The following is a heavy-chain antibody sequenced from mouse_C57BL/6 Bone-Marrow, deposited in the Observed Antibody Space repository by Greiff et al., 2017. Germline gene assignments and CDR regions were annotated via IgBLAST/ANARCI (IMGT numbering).Heavy chain of an antibody. D-gene: IGHD2-5*01. CDR1: GYTFTSYW. Sequence: QQPGAELVKPGASVKLSCKASGYTFTSYWMHWVKQRPGQGLEWIGMIHPNSGSTNYNEKFKSKATLTVDKSSSTAYMQLSSLTSEDSAVYYCARPYYSNYLAYWGQGTLVTVSA. V-gene: IGHV1-64*01. CDR3: ARPYYSNYLAY. J-gene: IGHJ3*01. CDR2: IHPNSGST.